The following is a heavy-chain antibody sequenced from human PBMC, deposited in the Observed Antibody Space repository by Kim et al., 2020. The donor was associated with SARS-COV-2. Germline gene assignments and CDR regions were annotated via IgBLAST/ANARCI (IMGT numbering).Heavy chain of an antibody. D-gene: IGHD3-22*01. Sequence: GGSLRLSCAASGFTFSSNGMHWVRQAPGKGLEWVAVIWYDGSNKYYADSVKGRFTISRDNSKNSLYLQMNSLRAEDTAVYYCARGPPVNYYDSSDYYYPFDYWGQGTLVTVSS. CDR1: GFTFSSNG. V-gene: IGHV3-33*01. CDR2: IWYDGSNK. J-gene: IGHJ4*02. CDR3: ARGPPVNYYDSSDYYYPFDY.